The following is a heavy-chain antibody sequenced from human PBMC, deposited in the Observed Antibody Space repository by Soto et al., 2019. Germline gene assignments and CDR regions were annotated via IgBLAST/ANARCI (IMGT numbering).Heavy chain of an antibody. CDR2: IIPIFGTA. CDR1: GGTFSSYA. V-gene: IGHV1-69*13. Sequence: ASVKVSCKASGGTFSSYAISWVRQAPGQGLEWMGGIIPIFGTANYAQKFQGRVTITADESTSTAYIELSSLRSEDTAVYYCARNGIVGATTGSLYYYYGMDVWGQGTTVTVSS. D-gene: IGHD1-26*01. J-gene: IGHJ6*02. CDR3: ARNGIVGATTGSLYYYYGMDV.